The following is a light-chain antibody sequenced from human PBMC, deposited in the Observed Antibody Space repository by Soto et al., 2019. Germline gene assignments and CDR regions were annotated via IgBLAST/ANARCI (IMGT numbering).Light chain of an antibody. V-gene: IGKV3-20*01. CDR1: QTVSTTY. Sequence: EIVFTQSPGTPSLSPGERGTLSCRASQTVSTTYFNWYQQKPGQAPRLLIYGSSSRATGIPDRFSGSGSGTDFTLTISRLEPEDFAVYYCQYSGISPGTFGQGTKVDIK. J-gene: IGKJ1*01. CDR2: GSS. CDR3: QYSGISPGT.